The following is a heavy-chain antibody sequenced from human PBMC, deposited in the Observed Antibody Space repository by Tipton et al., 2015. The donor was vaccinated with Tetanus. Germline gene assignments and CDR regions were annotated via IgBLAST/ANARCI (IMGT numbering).Heavy chain of an antibody. CDR2: MSYSGRT. CDR1: GGSISSSGYY. CDR3: ASLPKHWLAPRGAP. D-gene: IGHD6-19*01. Sequence: TLSLTCTVSGGSISSSGYYWGWIRQPPGKGLEWIGSMSYSGRTYYNPSLKSRVTISVDTSKNQFSLKLSSVTAADTAVYYCASLPKHWLAPRGAPWGQGVLVTVSP. V-gene: IGHV4-39*01. J-gene: IGHJ5*02.